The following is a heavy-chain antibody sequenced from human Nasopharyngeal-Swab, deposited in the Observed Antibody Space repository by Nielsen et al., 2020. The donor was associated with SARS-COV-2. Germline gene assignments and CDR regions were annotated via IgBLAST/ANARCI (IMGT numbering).Heavy chain of an antibody. D-gene: IGHD2-21*02. V-gene: IGHV4-61*01. Sequence: SETLSLTCTVSGGSVSSGSYYWSWIRQPPGKGLEWIGYIYYSGSTNYNPSLKSRVTISVDTSKNQFSLKLSSVTAADTAVYYCAQTYCGGDCYSWGQGTLVTVSS. CDR3: AQTYCGGDCYS. CDR2: IYYSGST. CDR1: GGSVSSGSYY. J-gene: IGHJ4*02.